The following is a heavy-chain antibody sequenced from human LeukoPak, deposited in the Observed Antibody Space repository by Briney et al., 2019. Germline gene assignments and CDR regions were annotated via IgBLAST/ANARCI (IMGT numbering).Heavy chain of an antibody. V-gene: IGHV3-74*01. CDR3: ARAQMGTPTDC. Sequence: PGGSLRLSCAASGFTLSDYAMYWVRQAPGKGLVWVSRFTADGSSTIYADSVMGRFTVSRDIAKNTLYLQMYSLRAEDTAVYYCARAQMGTPTDCWGRGTLVTVSS. CDR1: GFTLSDYA. J-gene: IGHJ4*02. D-gene: IGHD1-14*01. CDR2: FTADGSST.